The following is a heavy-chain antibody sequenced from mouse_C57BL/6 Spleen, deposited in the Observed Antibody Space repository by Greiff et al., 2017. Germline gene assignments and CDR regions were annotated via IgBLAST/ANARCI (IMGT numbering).Heavy chain of an antibody. D-gene: IGHD1-1*01. CDR2: ISGGGGNT. J-gene: IGHJ4*01. V-gene: IGHV5-9*01. CDR1: GFTFSSYT. CDR3: ARHGDYFGSSYAMDY. Sequence: EVNVVESGGGLVKPGGSLKLSCAASGFTFSSYTMSWVRQTPEKRLEWVATISGGGGNTYYPDSVKGRFTISRDNAKNTLYLQMSSLRSEDTALYYCARHGDYFGSSYAMDYWGQGTSVTVSS.